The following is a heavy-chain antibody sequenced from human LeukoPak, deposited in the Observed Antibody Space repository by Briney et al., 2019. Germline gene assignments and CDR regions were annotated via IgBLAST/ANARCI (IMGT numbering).Heavy chain of an antibody. Sequence: SVKVSCKASGGTFSSSAISWVRQAPGQGLEWMGGIIPIFGTANYAQKFQGRVTITAHESTSTAYLELSSLRSEDTAVYYRACNLFGWHPKTYGMDVWGQGTTVTVSS. J-gene: IGHJ6*02. CDR3: ACNLFGWHPKTYGMDV. CDR2: IIPIFGTA. CDR1: GGTFSSSA. V-gene: IGHV1-69*13. D-gene: IGHD6-19*01.